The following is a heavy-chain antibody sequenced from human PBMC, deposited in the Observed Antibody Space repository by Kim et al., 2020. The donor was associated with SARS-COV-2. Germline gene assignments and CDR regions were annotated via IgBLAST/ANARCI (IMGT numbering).Heavy chain of an antibody. J-gene: IGHJ3*02. CDR1: GFTLGGSA. D-gene: IGHD1-26*01. V-gene: IGHV3-73*01. CDR3: ASGRPYSSSYWDAFEI. Sequence: GGSLRLSCAASGFTLGGSAMHWVRQASGKGLEWVGRIRSKANSDATTYAASGKGRFTINRDDSKNTAYLQMNSLKTEDKAVYYCASGRPYSSSYWDAFEIWGQGTMVTVSS. CDR2: IRSKANSDAT.